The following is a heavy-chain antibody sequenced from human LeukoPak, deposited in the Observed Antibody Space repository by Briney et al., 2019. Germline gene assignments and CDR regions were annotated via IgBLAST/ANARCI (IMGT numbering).Heavy chain of an antibody. CDR1: GYTFTGYY. V-gene: IGHV1-2*02. J-gene: IGHJ5*02. CDR2: INPNSGGT. D-gene: IGHD2-8*01. CDR3: ARDLPVLMVYAIEWWFDP. Sequence: ASVKVSCKASGYTFTGYYMHWVRQAPGQGLEWMGWINPNSGGTNYAQKFQGRVTMTRDTSISTAYMELSRLRSEDTAVYYCARDLPVLMVYAIEWWFDPWGQGTPVTVSS.